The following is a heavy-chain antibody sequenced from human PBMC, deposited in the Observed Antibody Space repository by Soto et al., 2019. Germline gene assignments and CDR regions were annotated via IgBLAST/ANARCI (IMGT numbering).Heavy chain of an antibody. CDR2: ISGSGFST. CDR1: GFTSSTYA. J-gene: IGHJ3*02. V-gene: IGHV3-23*01. Sequence: HPGGSLRLSCAASGFTSSTYAIIFFRQAPGQGLEWVSAISGSGFSTYYADSVKGRFSISSDSSKNTLFLQMNSLRADDTAVYFCATFTFGRPFDTWGQGTMVTVSS. D-gene: IGHD3-16*01. CDR3: ATFTFGRPFDT.